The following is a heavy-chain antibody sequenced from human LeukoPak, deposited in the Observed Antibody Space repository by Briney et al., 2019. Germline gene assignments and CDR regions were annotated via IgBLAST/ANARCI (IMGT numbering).Heavy chain of an antibody. CDR2: INHSGST. J-gene: IGHJ2*01. V-gene: IGHV4-34*01. CDR1: GGSFSGYY. CDR3: ARAPGYYDSSGYRYWYFDL. D-gene: IGHD3-22*01. Sequence: SETLSLTCAVYGGSFSGYYWSWIRQPPGKGLEWIGEINHSGSTNYNPSLKSRVTISVGTSKNQFSLKLSSVTAADTAVYYCARAPGYYDSSGYRYWYFDLWGRGTLVTVSS.